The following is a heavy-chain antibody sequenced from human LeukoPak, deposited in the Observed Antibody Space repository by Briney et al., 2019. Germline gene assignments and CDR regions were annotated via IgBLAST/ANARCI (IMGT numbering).Heavy chain of an antibody. CDR1: GGSISSYY. D-gene: IGHD6-13*01. J-gene: IGHJ3*02. V-gene: IGHV4-59*01. CDR2: IYYSRST. Sequence: PSETLSLTCTVSGGSISSYYWSWIRQPPGKGLEWIGYIYYSRSTNYNPSLKSRVTISVDTSKNQFSLKLSSVTAADTAVYYCAREGAAGDHDAFDIWGQGTMVTVSS. CDR3: AREGAAGDHDAFDI.